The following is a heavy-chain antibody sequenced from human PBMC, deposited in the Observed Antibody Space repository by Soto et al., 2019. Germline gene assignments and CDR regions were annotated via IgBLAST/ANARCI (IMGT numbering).Heavy chain of an antibody. CDR2: IDYNGVT. J-gene: IGHJ4*02. CDR1: GGSIYRSGYY. Sequence: ASETMSLTCTVSGGSIYRSGYYWGWIRQPPGRGLEWIGNIDYNGVTYSNPSLKRRVTISRDTSKNQFSLKLTSVTAADTALYYCGKVLVGATGHTDSDSWGPGTLVTVSS. D-gene: IGHD2-15*01. V-gene: IGHV4-39*01. CDR3: GKVLVGATGHTDSDS.